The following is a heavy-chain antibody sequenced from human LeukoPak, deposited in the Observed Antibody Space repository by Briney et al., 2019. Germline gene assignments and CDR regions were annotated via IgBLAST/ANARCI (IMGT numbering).Heavy chain of an antibody. V-gene: IGHV4-39*02. CDR1: GDSTTNGFHY. CDR3: ALRATVVFALGAFDF. CDR2: VYYTGTT. D-gene: IGHD3-22*01. Sequence: SETLSLTCGVSGDSTTNGFHYWDWVRQSPQRGLEWVGSVYYTGTTYFHPSLEGRVTISIDTSQNLFSLNLTSVIAVDTATYFCALRATVVFALGAFDFWSQGSVVTVSS. J-gene: IGHJ3*01.